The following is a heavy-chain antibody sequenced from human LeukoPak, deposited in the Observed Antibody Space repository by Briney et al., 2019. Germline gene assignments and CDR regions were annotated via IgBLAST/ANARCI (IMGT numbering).Heavy chain of an antibody. V-gene: IGHV4-38-2*02. Sequence: SETLSLTCTVSGYSISSGYYWGWIRQPPGKGLEWIGSIYHSGSTYYNPSLKSRVTISVDTSKNQFSLKLSSATAADTAVYYCARVKISAMFNWFDPWGQGTLVTVSS. D-gene: IGHD3-9*01. J-gene: IGHJ5*02. CDR1: GYSISSGYY. CDR3: ARVKISAMFNWFDP. CDR2: IYHSGST.